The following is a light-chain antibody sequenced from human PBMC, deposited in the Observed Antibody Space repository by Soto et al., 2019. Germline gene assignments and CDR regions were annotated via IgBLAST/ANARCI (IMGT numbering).Light chain of an antibody. CDR1: QSLVDSDGNTY. Sequence: DVVMTQSPLSLPVTLGQPASISCRSSQSLVDSDGNTYLNWFQQRPGQSPRRLLYKVSNRDSGIPDRFSGSVSGTDFTLKISRVEAEDVGVYYCMQGTHWPPYTFGPGTKLEIK. V-gene: IGKV2-30*01. J-gene: IGKJ2*01. CDR2: KVS. CDR3: MQGTHWPPYT.